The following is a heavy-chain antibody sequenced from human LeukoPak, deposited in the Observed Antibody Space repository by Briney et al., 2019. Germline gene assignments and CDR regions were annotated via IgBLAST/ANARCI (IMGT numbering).Heavy chain of an antibody. CDR1: GGSFSGYY. Sequence: SETLSLTCAVYGGSFSGYYWSWIRQPPGKGLEWIGEIHHSGSTNCNPSLKSRVTISVDTSKNQFSLKLSSVTAADTAVYYCASRDTATGLDWGQGTLVTVSS. CDR2: IHHSGST. CDR3: ASRDTATGLD. V-gene: IGHV4-34*01. D-gene: IGHD5-18*01. J-gene: IGHJ4*02.